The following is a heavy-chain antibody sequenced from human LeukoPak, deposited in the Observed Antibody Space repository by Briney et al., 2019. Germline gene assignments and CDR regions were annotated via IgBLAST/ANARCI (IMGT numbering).Heavy chain of an antibody. Sequence: PSGTLSLTCAVSGESISSSNWWSWVRQAPGKGLEWVSSISSSSSYIYYADSVKGRFTISRDNAKNSLYLQMNSLRAEDTAVYYCATEIERACFDYWGQGTLVTVSS. CDR3: ATEIERACFDY. CDR2: ISSSSSYI. V-gene: IGHV3-21*01. CDR1: GESISSSNW. J-gene: IGHJ4*02. D-gene: IGHD1-1*01.